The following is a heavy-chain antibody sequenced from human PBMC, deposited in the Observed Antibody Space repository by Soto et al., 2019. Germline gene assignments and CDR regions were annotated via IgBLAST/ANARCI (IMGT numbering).Heavy chain of an antibody. Sequence: PGGSLRLSCAASGFTFSSYAMHWVRQAPGKGLEWVAVISYDGSNKYYADSVKGRFTISRDNSKNTLYLQMNSLRAEDTAVYYCARGDYDILTGYYYFDSWGQGTLVTVSS. J-gene: IGHJ4*02. CDR1: GFTFSSYA. CDR2: ISYDGSNK. D-gene: IGHD3-9*01. V-gene: IGHV3-30-3*01. CDR3: ARGDYDILTGYYYFDS.